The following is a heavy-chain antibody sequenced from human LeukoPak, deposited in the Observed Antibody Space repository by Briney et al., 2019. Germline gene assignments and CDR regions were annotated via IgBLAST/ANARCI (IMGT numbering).Heavy chain of an antibody. D-gene: IGHD3-3*01. CDR3: GKDIQRYYFWSGYEY. CDR2: IRWDGGGT. Sequence: PGGSLRLSCAASGFTFDEYSMQWVSQAPGKGLEWVAVIRWDGGGTYYADSVKGRFTIYRDNNKKSLYLQMNSLRTEDTAFYYCGKDIQRYYFWSGYEYRGQGTLGTVSS. CDR1: GFTFDEYS. V-gene: IGHV3-43*01. J-gene: IGHJ4*02.